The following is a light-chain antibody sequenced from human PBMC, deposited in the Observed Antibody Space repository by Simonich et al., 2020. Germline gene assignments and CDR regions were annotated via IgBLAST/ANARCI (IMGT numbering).Light chain of an antibody. CDR1: QSVSSY. CDR3: QQRSNWIT. Sequence: EIVLTQSPATLSLSPGERATLSCRASQSVSSYLAWYQQKPGQAPRPLIYYASNRATGIPARFSGSGSGTDFTLTISSLEPEDFAVYYCQQRSNWITFGQGTRLEIK. J-gene: IGKJ5*01. V-gene: IGKV3-11*01. CDR2: YAS.